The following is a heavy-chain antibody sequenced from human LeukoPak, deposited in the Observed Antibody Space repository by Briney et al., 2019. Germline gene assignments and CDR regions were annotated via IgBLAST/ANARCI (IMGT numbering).Heavy chain of an antibody. Sequence: GGSLRLSCAASGFTFSSYSMNWVRQAPGKGLEWVSSISSSSSYIYYADSVKGRFTISRDSAKNSLYLQMNSLRAEDTAVYYCARYPSGGGYYFDYWGQGTLVTVSS. CDR3: ARYPSGGGYYFDY. V-gene: IGHV3-21*01. D-gene: IGHD3-10*01. J-gene: IGHJ4*02. CDR2: ISSSSSYI. CDR1: GFTFSSYS.